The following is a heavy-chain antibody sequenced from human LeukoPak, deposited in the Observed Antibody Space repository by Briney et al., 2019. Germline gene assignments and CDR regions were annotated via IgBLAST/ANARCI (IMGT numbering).Heavy chain of an antibody. V-gene: IGHV4-39*01. Sequence: SETLTLTCTVSGGSISGSSYYWARIRQPPGKGLEWIGSGFYSGSAYYNPSLKSRVTISVDTSKNQFSLNLSSVTAADTAVYYCARLRGAMTPVTSDFDYCGQGTLVTVSS. CDR2: GFYSGSA. D-gene: IGHD4-17*01. J-gene: IGHJ4*02. CDR3: ARLRGAMTPVTSDFDY. CDR1: GGSISGSSYY.